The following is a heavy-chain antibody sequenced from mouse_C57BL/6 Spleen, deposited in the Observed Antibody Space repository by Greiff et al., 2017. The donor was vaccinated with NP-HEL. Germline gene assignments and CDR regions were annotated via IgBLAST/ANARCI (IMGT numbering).Heavy chain of an antibody. CDR2: IDPENGDT. CDR1: GFNIKDDY. V-gene: IGHV14-4*01. CDR3: TRGYATGY. Sequence: VQLQQSGAELVRPGASVKLSCTASGFNIKDDYMHWVKQRPEQGLEWIGWIDPENGDTEYASKFQGKATITADTSSNTAYLQLSSLTSEDTAVYYCTRGYATGYWGQGTTLTVSS. D-gene: IGHD2-10*02. J-gene: IGHJ2*01.